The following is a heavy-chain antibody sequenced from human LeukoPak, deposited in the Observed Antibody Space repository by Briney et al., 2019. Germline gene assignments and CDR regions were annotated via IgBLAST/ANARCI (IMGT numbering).Heavy chain of an antibody. CDR3: ASVGIVGATDY. D-gene: IGHD1-26*01. CDR2: ISAYNGNT. J-gene: IGHJ4*02. Sequence: ASVKVSCKASGYTFSNYGINWVRQAPGQGLEWMGWISAYNGNTNYAQKLQGRVTMTTDTSTSTAYMELRSLRSDDTAVYYCASVGIVGATDYWGQGTLVTVSS. V-gene: IGHV1-18*01. CDR1: GYTFSNYG.